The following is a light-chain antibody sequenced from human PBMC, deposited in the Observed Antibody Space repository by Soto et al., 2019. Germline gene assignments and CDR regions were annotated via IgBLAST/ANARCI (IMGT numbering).Light chain of an antibody. CDR2: SDY. J-gene: IGLJ1*01. CDR3: AAWDDSLIGYV. V-gene: IGLV1-44*01. CDR1: SSNIGSNT. Sequence: QSVLTQPPSASGTPGQRVTISCSGSSSNIGSNTVNWYQQLPGTAPKLLIYSDYQRPSGVPDRFSGSRSGTSASLAISGLQSEDEADYYCAAWDDSLIGYVFGTGTKVTVL.